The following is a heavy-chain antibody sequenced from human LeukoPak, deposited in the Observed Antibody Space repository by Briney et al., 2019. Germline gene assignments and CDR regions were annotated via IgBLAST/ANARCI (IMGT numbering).Heavy chain of an antibody. CDR3: ARGVLTYFDP. D-gene: IGHD3-9*01. Sequence: GGSLRLSYGASGFTLSNYWMHWVRQGPGKGLVSVSHINSEGSGTSYADSVKGRFTISRDIAKNTVYLEMNSLRAEDTAVYYCARGVLTYFDPWGQGTLVTVSS. CDR1: GFTLSNYW. V-gene: IGHV3-74*01. J-gene: IGHJ5*02. CDR2: INSEGSGT.